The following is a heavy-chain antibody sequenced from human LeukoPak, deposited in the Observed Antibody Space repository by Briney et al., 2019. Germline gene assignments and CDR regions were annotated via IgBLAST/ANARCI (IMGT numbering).Heavy chain of an antibody. D-gene: IGHD4-17*01. Sequence: PSETLSLTCTVSGGSISSYYWSWIRQPAGKGPEWIGRLFTSGTTNYNPSLESRITMSVDTSKNQFSLKLHSVTAADTAIYYCARSYSDYDYFDSWGQGTLVTVS. J-gene: IGHJ4*02. CDR2: LFTSGTT. CDR1: GGSISSYY. CDR3: ARSYSDYDYFDS. V-gene: IGHV4-4*07.